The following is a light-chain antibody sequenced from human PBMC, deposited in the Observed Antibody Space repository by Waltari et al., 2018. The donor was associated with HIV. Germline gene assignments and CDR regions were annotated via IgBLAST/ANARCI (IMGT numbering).Light chain of an antibody. J-gene: IGLJ2*01. Sequence: QSVLTQPPSVSGAPGQRVTIPCTGSSSNIGAGYDVHWYQQLPGTAPTLLIYANINRPSGVPDRFSGSKSGSSASLAITGLQAEDEAHYYCQSFDSSLTTSGVIFGGGTKLTVL. V-gene: IGLV1-40*01. CDR2: ANI. CDR3: QSFDSSLTTSGVI. CDR1: SSNIGAGYD.